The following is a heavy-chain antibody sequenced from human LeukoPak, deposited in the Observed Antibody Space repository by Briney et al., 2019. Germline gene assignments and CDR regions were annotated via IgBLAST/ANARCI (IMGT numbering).Heavy chain of an antibody. CDR3: ARDTGYFDIVLDY. CDR1: GYTFSGNY. D-gene: IGHD3-9*01. V-gene: IGHV1-2*02. CDR2: INPNSGDT. Sequence: ASVKVSCKAVGYTFSGNYMHWVRQAPGQGLEWMGWINPNSGDTNYAQKFQGRVTMTRDTSISTAYMEVSRLRSDDTAVYYCARDTGYFDIVLDYWGQGTLDTVSS. J-gene: IGHJ4*02.